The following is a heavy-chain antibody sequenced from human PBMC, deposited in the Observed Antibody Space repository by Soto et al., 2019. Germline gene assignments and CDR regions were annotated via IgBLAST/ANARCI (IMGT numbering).Heavy chain of an antibody. CDR1: GYTFSTYG. V-gene: IGHV1-18*01. CDR2: ISAYNGDTET. CDR3: AREAAVMAAAGPDY. J-gene: IGHJ4*02. D-gene: IGHD6-13*01. Sequence: QVQLVQSGAEVKKPGASVKVSCKASGYTFSTYGISWVRQAPGQGLEWMGWISAYNGDTETNYAQKFQGRVTMTTDTSTSAAYMELRNLRSDDTAVYHCAREAAVMAAAGPDYWGQGTLVTVSS.